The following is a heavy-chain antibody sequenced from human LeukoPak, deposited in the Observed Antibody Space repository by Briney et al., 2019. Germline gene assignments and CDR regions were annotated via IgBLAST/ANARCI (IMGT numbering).Heavy chain of an antibody. CDR2: IYHSGST. J-gene: IGHJ4*02. CDR3: ARVGLAVADY. CDR1: GYSISSGYY. V-gene: IGHV4-38-2*01. D-gene: IGHD6-19*01. Sequence: SETLSLTCAVSGYSISSGYYWGWIRQPPGKGLEWIGSIYHSGSTYYNPSPKSRVTISVDTSKNQFSLKLSSVTAADTAVYYCARVGLAVADYWGQGTLVTVSS.